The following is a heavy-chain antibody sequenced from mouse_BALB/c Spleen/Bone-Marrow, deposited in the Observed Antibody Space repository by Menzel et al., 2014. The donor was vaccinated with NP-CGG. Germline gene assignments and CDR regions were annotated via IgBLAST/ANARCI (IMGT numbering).Heavy chain of an antibody. V-gene: IGHV14-3*02. D-gene: IGHD4-1*01. CDR1: GFNIKDTY. CDR2: IDPANGNT. CDR3: ARWEYYAIDY. J-gene: IGHJ4*01. Sequence: VQLQQSGAELVKPGASVKLSCTASGFNIKDTYMHWVKQRPEQGLEWIGRIDPANGNTKYDPKFQGKATITADTSSNSASLQLSSLTSEATAVDYCARWEYYAIDYWGQGTPVTVSS.